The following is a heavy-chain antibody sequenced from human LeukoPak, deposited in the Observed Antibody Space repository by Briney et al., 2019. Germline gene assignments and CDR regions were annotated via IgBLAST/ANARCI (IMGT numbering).Heavy chain of an antibody. Sequence: SETLSLTCAVSGYSIITAYFWGWIRQPPGKGLEWIGCIYRTGSTYYNPSLESRVTISVDTSRNQFSLKLRSVTAADTAVYYCAREGKGSGWSNNIQNWGQGTLVTVSS. V-gene: IGHV4-38-2*02. J-gene: IGHJ1*01. CDR1: GYSIITAYF. CDR3: AREGKGSGWSNNIQN. CDR2: IYRTGST. D-gene: IGHD6-19*01.